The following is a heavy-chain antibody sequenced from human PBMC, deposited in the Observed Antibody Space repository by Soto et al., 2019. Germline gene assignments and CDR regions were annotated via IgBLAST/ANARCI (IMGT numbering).Heavy chain of an antibody. V-gene: IGHV6-1*01. CDR3: ARAPYCSGGSCYYENWFDP. J-gene: IGHJ5*02. CDR1: GDSVSSNSAA. Sequence: PSQTLSLTCAISGDSVSSNSAAWNWIRQSPSRGLEWLGRTYYRSKWYNDYAVSVKSRITINPDTSKNQFSLQLNSVTPEDTAVYYCARAPYCSGGSCYYENWFDPWRQGTLVTVSS. CDR2: TYYRSKWYN. D-gene: IGHD2-15*01.